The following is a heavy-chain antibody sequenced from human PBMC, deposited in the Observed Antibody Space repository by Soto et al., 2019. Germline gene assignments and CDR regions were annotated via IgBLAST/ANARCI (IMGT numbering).Heavy chain of an antibody. CDR3: AHRILRTVFGLVTTTAIYFDF. J-gene: IGHJ4*02. V-gene: IGHV2-5*02. Sequence: QITLNESGPTVVKPAETLTLTCTFSGFSLTTSGVGVGWIRQSPGKAPDWLALIYWDDDKRYSASLKSRLTITKDTSKNQVVLTMASVDTADTATYYCAHRILRTVFGLVTTTAIYFDFWCQGTPVVVSS. D-gene: IGHD3-3*01. CDR2: IYWDDDK. CDR1: GFSLTTSGVG.